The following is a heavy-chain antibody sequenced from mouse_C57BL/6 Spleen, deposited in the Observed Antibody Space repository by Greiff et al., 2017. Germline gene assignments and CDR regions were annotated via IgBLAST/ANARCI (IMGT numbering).Heavy chain of an antibody. J-gene: IGHJ1*03. CDR2: IYPRDGST. D-gene: IGHD1-1*01. V-gene: IGHV1-78*01. Sequence: QVQLQESDAELVKPGASVKISCKVSGYTFTDHTIHWMKQRPEQGLEWIGYIYPRDGSTKYNEKFKGKATLTADKSSSTAYMQLNSLTSEDSAVYFCAREGDYYGSSYWYFDVWGTGTTVTVSS. CDR3: AREGDYYGSSYWYFDV. CDR1: GYTFTDHT.